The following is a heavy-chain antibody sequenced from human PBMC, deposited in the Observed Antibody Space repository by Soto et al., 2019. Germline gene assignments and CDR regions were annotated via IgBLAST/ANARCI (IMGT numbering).Heavy chain of an antibody. Sequence: QVQLVQSGAEVKKPGASVKVSCKASGYTFTSYDINWVRQATGQGLEWMGWMSPNSGNTGYAQKFQGRGTMTRNTSISTAYMERSSLRSEDTAVYYCARNTGATINWFDPWGQGTQVTVSS. V-gene: IGHV1-8*01. CDR3: ARNTGATINWFDP. CDR2: MSPNSGNT. J-gene: IGHJ5*02. D-gene: IGHD1-26*01. CDR1: GYTFTSYD.